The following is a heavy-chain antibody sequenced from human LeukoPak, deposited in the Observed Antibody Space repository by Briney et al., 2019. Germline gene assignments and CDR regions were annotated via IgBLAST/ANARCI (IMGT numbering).Heavy chain of an antibody. Sequence: ASVKVSCKVSGYTLTELSMHWVRQAPGEGLEWMGGFDPEDGETIYAQKFQGRVTMTEDTSTDTAYMELSSLRSEDTAVYYCATDAGAVAGTTGYNWFDPWGQGTLVTVSS. CDR2: FDPEDGET. V-gene: IGHV1-24*01. CDR1: GYTLTELS. CDR3: ATDAGAVAGTTGYNWFDP. J-gene: IGHJ5*02. D-gene: IGHD6-19*01.